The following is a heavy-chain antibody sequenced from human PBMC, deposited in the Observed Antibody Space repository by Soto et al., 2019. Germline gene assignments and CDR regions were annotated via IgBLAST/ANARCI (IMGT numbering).Heavy chain of an antibody. CDR2: IYYSGST. J-gene: IGHJ5*02. D-gene: IGHD3-9*01. Sequence: LSLTCTVSGGSISSGGYYWSWIRQHPGKGLEWIGYIYYSGSTYYNPSLKSRVTISVDTSKNQFSLKLSSVTAADTAVYYCARGGYYDILTPPHWFDPWGQGTLVTVSS. CDR3: ARGGYYDILTPPHWFDP. V-gene: IGHV4-31*03. CDR1: GGSISSGGYY.